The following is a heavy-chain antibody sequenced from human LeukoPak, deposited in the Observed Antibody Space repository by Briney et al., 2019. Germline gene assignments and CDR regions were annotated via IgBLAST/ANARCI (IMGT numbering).Heavy chain of an antibody. CDR1: GFTFSSYA. D-gene: IGHD3-9*01. CDR2: ISGSGGST. CDR3: AKATPYDILTGRRRYYFDY. V-gene: IGHV3-23*01. J-gene: IGHJ4*02. Sequence: GGSLTLSCAASGFTFSSYAMSWVRQAPGKGLEWVSAISGSGGSTYYADSVTGRFTISRDNSKNTLYLQMNSLRAEDTAVYYCAKATPYDILTGRRRYYFDYWGQGTLVTVSS.